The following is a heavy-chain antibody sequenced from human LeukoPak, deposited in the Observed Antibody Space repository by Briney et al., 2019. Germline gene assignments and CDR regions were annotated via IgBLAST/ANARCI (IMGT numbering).Heavy chain of an antibody. CDR3: ARGALNWFDP. Sequence: SETLSLICTVSGGSIGTYYWSWIRQPPGKTLEWIGYIFYTGTTNYNPSLKSRVTISVDKSKNQFSLRLTSVTDADTAVYYCARGALNWFDPWGQGILVTVSS. V-gene: IGHV4-59*01. J-gene: IGHJ5*02. CDR1: GGSIGTYY. CDR2: IFYTGTT.